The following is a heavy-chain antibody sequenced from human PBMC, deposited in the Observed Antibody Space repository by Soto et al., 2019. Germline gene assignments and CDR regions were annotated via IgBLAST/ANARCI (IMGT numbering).Heavy chain of an antibody. V-gene: IGHV3-21*01. CDR2: ITGSGIYT. D-gene: IGHD4-4*01. CDR1: GVIFATHT. Sequence: VQLVESGGGLVKPGGSLRLSCAASGVIFATHTINWVRQAPGKGLEWVSSITGSGIYTRYADSVKGRFTISRDNAKASLYLQMNSLGADDTAVYYCVKEAISNYNEYFDYWGQGTLVTVSS. J-gene: IGHJ4*02. CDR3: VKEAISNYNEYFDY.